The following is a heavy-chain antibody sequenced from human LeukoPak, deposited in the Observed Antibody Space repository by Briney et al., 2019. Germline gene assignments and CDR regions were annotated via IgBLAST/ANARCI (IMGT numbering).Heavy chain of an antibody. J-gene: IGHJ4*02. CDR3: ARLGSGSYYITDFDY. D-gene: IGHD3-10*01. CDR1: GYTFTSYG. Sequence: EASVKVSCKASGYTFTSYGISWVRQAPGQGLEWMGRIIPILGIANYAQKFQGRVTITADKSTSTAYMELSSLRSEDTAVYYCARLGSGSYYITDFDYWGQGTLVTVSS. V-gene: IGHV1-69*04. CDR2: IIPILGIA.